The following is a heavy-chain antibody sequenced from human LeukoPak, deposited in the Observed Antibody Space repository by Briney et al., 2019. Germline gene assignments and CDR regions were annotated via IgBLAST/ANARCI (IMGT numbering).Heavy chain of an antibody. CDR1: GGSISSYY. V-gene: IGHV4-59*08. CDR2: IYYSGSN. D-gene: IGHD6-25*01. Sequence: PSETLSLTCTVPGGSISSYYWSWIRQPPGKGLEWIGYIYYSGSNNYNPSLKSRVTISVDTSKNQFSLKLRSVTAADTAVYYCARQGGGFWYFDLWGRGTLVTVSS. J-gene: IGHJ2*01. CDR3: ARQGGGFWYFDL.